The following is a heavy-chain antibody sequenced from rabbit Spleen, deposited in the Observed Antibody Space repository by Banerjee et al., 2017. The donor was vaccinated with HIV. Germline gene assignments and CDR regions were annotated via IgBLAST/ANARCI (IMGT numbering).Heavy chain of an antibody. Sequence: SLEESGGDLVKPGGTLTLTRTASGFSFSGNDYMCWVRQAPGKGLEWISCIAGGSCGFTYSATWAKGRFTISKTSSTTVTLQMTSLTAADTATYFCARGVYSSGWGVDLGYFDLWGQGTSSPS. CDR2: IAGGSCGFT. V-gene: IGHV1S40*01. CDR3: ARGVYSSGWGVDLGYFDL. CDR1: GFSFSGNDY. J-gene: IGHJ4*01. D-gene: IGHD4-1*01.